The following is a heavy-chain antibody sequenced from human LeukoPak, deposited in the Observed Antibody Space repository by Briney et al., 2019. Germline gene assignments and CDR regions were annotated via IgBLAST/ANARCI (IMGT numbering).Heavy chain of an antibody. J-gene: IGHJ4*02. CDR3: ARVDWVDGYSFDY. CDR2: IYYSGNT. CDR1: GGSISSYY. Sequence: SETLSLTCTVSGGSISSYYWSWIRQPPGKGLEWIGYIYYSGNTNYNPPLKSRVTISIDTSKNQFSLRLSSVTAADTAVYYCARVDWVDGYSFDYWGQGTLVTVSS. V-gene: IGHV4-59*01. D-gene: IGHD5-24*01.